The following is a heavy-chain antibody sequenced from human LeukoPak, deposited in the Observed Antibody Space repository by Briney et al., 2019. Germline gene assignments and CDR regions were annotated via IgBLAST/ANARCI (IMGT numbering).Heavy chain of an antibody. CDR3: ARAPREYSYGTYYFDY. D-gene: IGHD5-18*01. Sequence: GGSLRLSCAASGFSFSSYGMHWVRQAPGKGLEWVAFIQYDGRNIYYADSVKGRFTISRDNSKNTLYLQMNSLLRAEDTAVYYCARAPREYSYGTYYFDYWGQGTLVTVSS. CDR2: IQYDGRNI. V-gene: IGHV3-30*02. CDR1: GFSFSSYG. J-gene: IGHJ4*02.